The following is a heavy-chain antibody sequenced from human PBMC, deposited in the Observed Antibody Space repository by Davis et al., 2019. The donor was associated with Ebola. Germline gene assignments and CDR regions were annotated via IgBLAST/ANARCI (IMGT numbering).Heavy chain of an antibody. D-gene: IGHD3-3*01. CDR3: ARVNDFWSGYFDY. CDR1: GFTFSSYG. V-gene: IGHV3-30*03. J-gene: IGHJ4*02. Sequence: GGSLRLSCAASGFTFSSYGMHWVRQAPGKGLEWVAVISYDGSNKYYADSVKGRFTISRDNSKNTLYLQMNSLRAEDTAVYYCARVNDFWSGYFDYWGQGTLVTVSS. CDR2: ISYDGSNK.